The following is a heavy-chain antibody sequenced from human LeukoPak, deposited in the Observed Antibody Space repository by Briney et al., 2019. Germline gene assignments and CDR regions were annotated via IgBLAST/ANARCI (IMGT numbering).Heavy chain of an antibody. V-gene: IGHV3-23*01. CDR1: GFTFSSYA. D-gene: IGHD3/OR15-3a*01. J-gene: IGHJ4*02. Sequence: GGSLRLSCAASGFTFSSYAMRWVRQAPGKGLEWVSAIGGSGAVIYYADSVKGRFTISRDNSKNTLSLQMNSLRGEDTAVYYCAKGTDYYFDYWGQGTLVTVSS. CDR3: AKGTDYYFDY. CDR2: IGGSGAVI.